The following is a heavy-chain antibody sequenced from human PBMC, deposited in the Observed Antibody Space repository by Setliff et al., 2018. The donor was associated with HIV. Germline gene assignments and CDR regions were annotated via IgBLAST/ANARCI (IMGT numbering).Heavy chain of an antibody. CDR1: GGSISSYY. D-gene: IGHD6-13*01. V-gene: IGHV4-59*01. CDR3: ARGSSWQYYYYYYMDV. CDR2: IYYSGST. J-gene: IGHJ6*03. Sequence: PSETLSLTCTVSGGSISSYYWSWIRQPPGKGREWIGYIYYSGSTNYNPSLKSRVTISVDTSKNQFSLKLSSVTAADTAVYYCARGSSWQYYYYYYMDVWGKGTTVTVSS.